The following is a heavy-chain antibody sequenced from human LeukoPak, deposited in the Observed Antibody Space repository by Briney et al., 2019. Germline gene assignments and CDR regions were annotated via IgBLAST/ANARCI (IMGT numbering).Heavy chain of an antibody. D-gene: IGHD6-13*01. CDR3: ARPFYSSSWYSFDY. CDR2: INPNSGGT. J-gene: IGHJ4*02. V-gene: IGHV1-2*02. Sequence: ASVKVSCKASGYTFTGYYMHWVRQAPGQGLEWMGWINPNSGGTNYAQKFQGRVTTTRDTSISTAYMELSRLRSDDTAVYYCARPFYSSSWYSFDYWGQGTLVTVSS. CDR1: GYTFTGYY.